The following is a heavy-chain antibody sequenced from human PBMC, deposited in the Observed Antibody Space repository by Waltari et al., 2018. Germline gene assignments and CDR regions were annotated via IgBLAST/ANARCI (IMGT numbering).Heavy chain of an antibody. CDR3: ARAARRACWFDP. D-gene: IGHD6-6*01. CDR1: GGSISSSSYY. CDR2: IYYSGST. Sequence: QLQLQESGPGLVKPSETLSLTCTVSGGSISSSSYYWGWIRQPPGKGLEWIGSIYYSGSTYYNPSLKSRVTISVDTSKNQFSLKLSSVTAADTAVYYCARAARRACWFDPWGQGTLVTVSS. V-gene: IGHV4-39*07. J-gene: IGHJ5*02.